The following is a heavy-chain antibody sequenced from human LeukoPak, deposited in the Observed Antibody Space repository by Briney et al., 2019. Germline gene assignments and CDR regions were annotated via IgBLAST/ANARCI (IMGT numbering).Heavy chain of an antibody. Sequence: GGSLRLSCAASGFTFSSYSMNWVRQAPGKGLEWVSSISSSSSYIYYADSVKGRFTISRDNAKNTLYLQMNSLRPEDTAVYYCAKESVWFGESNPFDYWGQGTLVTVSS. CDR1: GFTFSSYS. J-gene: IGHJ4*02. CDR3: AKESVWFGESNPFDY. CDR2: ISSSSSYI. V-gene: IGHV3-21*01. D-gene: IGHD3-10*01.